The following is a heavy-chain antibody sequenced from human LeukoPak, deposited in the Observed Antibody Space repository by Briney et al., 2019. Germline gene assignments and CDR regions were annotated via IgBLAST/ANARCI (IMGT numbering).Heavy chain of an antibody. CDR1: GYTFTSYA. V-gene: IGHV1-69*13. J-gene: IGHJ4*02. CDR2: IIPIFGTA. Sequence: SVKVSCKASGYTFTSYAISWVRQAPGQGLEWMGGIIPIFGTANYAQKFQGRVTITADESTSTAYMELSSLRSEDTAVYYCASQKGVLYPVDYWGQGTLVTVSS. D-gene: IGHD3-10*01. CDR3: ASQKGVLYPVDY.